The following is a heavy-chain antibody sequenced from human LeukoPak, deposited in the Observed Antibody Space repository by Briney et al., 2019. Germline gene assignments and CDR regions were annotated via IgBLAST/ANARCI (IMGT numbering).Heavy chain of an antibody. D-gene: IGHD3-22*01. CDR1: GGSISSYY. V-gene: IGHV4-4*07. Sequence: PSETLSLTCTVSGGSISSYYWSWIRQPAGKGLECIGRIYSSVSTNYNPSLKSRVTMSVDTSKNQFSLKLNSVTAADTAVYYCASAGYYDSNGYYLSYWGQGTLATVSS. CDR2: IYSSVST. J-gene: IGHJ4*02. CDR3: ASAGYYDSNGYYLSY.